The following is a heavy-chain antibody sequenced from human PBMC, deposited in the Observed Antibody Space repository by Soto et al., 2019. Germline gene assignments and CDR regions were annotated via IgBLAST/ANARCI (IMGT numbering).Heavy chain of an antibody. D-gene: IGHD2-2*01. CDR3: AREWYQMIWHAPDPLWFDP. CDR1: GYTFTSYA. V-gene: IGHV1-3*01. J-gene: IGHJ5*02. CDR2: INAGNGNT. Sequence: GXSVKVSCQASGYTFTSYAMQWVRQAPGQRLEWMGWINAGNGNTKYSQKFQGRVTITRDTSASTAYMELSSLRSEDTAVYYCAREWYQMIWHAPDPLWFDPWGQGTLVTVSS.